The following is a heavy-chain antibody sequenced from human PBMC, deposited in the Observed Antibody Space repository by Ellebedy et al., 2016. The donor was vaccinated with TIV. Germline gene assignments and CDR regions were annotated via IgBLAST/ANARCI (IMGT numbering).Heavy chain of an antibody. J-gene: IGHJ6*02. D-gene: IGHD3-22*01. Sequence: GGSLRLSCAASGFTFNSYWMSWVRQAPGKGLEWVANIIQVGRRIYFVDYVKGRFTISRYNAKNSVYLRMNTLRVKDTAVYHCVRDGAYGDYSPGYYGMDVWGQGTTVTVSS. CDR1: GFTFNSYW. CDR2: IIQVGRRI. CDR3: VRDGAYGDYSPGYYGMDV. V-gene: IGHV3-7*03.